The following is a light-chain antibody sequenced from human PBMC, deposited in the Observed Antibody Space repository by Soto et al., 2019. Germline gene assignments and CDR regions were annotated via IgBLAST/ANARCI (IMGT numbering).Light chain of an antibody. CDR2: RAS. CDR1: QSISNN. Sequence: IVMTQSPATLSGSPGERATLSCRASQSISNNLALYQQKPGQAPRLLISRASTRATGIPVRISGSVSGTDFTITISRLPSEDFSVFYCQHYNNWPPWTFGQGPKVEI. J-gene: IGKJ1*01. CDR3: QHYNNWPPWT. V-gene: IGKV3-15*01.